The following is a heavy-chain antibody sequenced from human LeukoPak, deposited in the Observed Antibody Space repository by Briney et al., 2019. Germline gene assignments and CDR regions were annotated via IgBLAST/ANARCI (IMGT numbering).Heavy chain of an antibody. CDR1: GGSISSYY. D-gene: IGHD4-17*01. CDR3: ATMTTVIGAEYFQH. V-gene: IGHV4-59*08. J-gene: IGHJ1*01. CDR2: IYYSGST. Sequence: PSDTLSLTCTVSGGSISSYYWSWIRQPPGKGLEWIGYIYYSGSTNYNPSLKSRVTISVDTSKNQFSLKMSSVTAADTAVYYCATMTTVIGAEYFQHWGQGTLVTVSS.